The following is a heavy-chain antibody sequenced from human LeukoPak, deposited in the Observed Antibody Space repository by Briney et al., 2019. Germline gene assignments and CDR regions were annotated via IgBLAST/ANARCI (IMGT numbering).Heavy chain of an antibody. Sequence: ASVKVSCKTSGFSFTAHYLHWIRQAPGQGLEWMGKTDPDNVGTKYAPKFQGRVTMTRDTSIATAYMELSRLGSDDTAVYFCARARLWAFDIWGQGTMVTVSS. V-gene: IGHV1-2*02. CDR1: GFSFTAHY. CDR3: ARARLWAFDI. J-gene: IGHJ3*02. D-gene: IGHD3-16*01. CDR2: TDPDNVGT.